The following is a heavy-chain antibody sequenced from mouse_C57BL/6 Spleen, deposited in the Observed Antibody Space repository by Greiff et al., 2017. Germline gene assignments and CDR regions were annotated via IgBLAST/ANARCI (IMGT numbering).Heavy chain of an antibody. D-gene: IGHD2-4*01. Sequence: QVQLQQPGAELVMPGASVKLSCKASGYTFTSYWMHWVKQRPGQGLEWIGEIDPSDSYTNYNQKFKGKSTLTVDKSSSTAYMQLSSLTSEDSAVYYCARRDDYGSYAMDYWGQGTSVTVSS. CDR1: GYTFTSYW. V-gene: IGHV1-69*01. CDR3: ARRDDYGSYAMDY. CDR2: IDPSDSYT. J-gene: IGHJ4*01.